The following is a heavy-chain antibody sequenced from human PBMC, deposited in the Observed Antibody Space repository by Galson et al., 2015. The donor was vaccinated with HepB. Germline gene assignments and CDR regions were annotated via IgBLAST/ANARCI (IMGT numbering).Heavy chain of an antibody. CDR3: AKGGDYNY. V-gene: IGHV3-9*01. J-gene: IGHJ4*02. CDR1: GFTFDDFA. CDR2: ISWNSGSI. Sequence: SLRLSCAASGFTFDDFAMHWVRQAPGKGLEWVSGISWNSGSIAYADSVKGRSTISRDNAKNSLYLQMISLRAEDTAFYYCAKGGDYNYWGQGTLVTVSS. D-gene: IGHD2-21*02.